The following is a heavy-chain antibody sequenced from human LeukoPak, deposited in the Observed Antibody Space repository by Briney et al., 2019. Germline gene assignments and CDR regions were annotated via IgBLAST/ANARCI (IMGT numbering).Heavy chain of an antibody. D-gene: IGHD6-6*01. CDR3: AREGQLDDYMDV. V-gene: IGHV3-30-3*01. CDR2: ISYDGSNK. Sequence: PAGRSLRLSCAASGFTFSSYAMHWVRQAPGKGLEWVAVISYDGSNKYYADSVKGRFTISRDNSKNTLYLQMNSLRAEDTAVYYCAREGQLDDYMDVWGKGTTVTVSS. J-gene: IGHJ6*03. CDR1: GFTFSSYA.